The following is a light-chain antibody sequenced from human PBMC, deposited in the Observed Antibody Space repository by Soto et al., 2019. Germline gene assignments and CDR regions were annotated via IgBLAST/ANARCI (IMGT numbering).Light chain of an antibody. CDR1: QTITSW. CDR3: QQYNSYPYP. CDR2: DAS. Sequence: DIQMTQSPSTLSASVGDRVTITCRASQTITSWLAWYQQKPGKAPKFLIYDASTLETGVPSRFSGSGSGTEFTLTISSLQPDDLATYYCQQYNSYPYPFGQGTKLEIK. J-gene: IGKJ2*01. V-gene: IGKV1-5*01.